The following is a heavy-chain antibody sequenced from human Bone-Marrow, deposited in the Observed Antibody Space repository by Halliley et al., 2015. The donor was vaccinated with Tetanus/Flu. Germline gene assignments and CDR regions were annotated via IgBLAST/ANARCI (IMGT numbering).Heavy chain of an antibody. CDR2: VKSNNDGGTT. CDR1: GFIFSNAW. D-gene: IGHD4-17*01. Sequence: SLRLSCVASGFIFSNAWMNWVRQAPGKGLEWVGRVKSNNDGGTTDYAAPVKGRFTISRDDSKKTVYLQMNSLKTEDTAVYYCTFQTTVTTFYDWGQGTLVTVSS. V-gene: IGHV3-15*01. J-gene: IGHJ4*02. CDR3: TFQTTVTTFYD.